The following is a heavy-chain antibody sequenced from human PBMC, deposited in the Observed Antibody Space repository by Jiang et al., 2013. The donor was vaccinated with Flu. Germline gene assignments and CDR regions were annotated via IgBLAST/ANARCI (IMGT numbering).Heavy chain of an antibody. D-gene: IGHD7-27*01. CDR3: ARDNWGSLDY. CDR2: LSPGENS. V-gene: IGHV4-59*01. Sequence: LLKPSETLSLTCTVSGGSISSYYWGWIRQPPGKGLEWIRFLSPGENSNYNPSLKSRVTISVDTSNNQVSLNLNSVTAADTAVYYCARDNWGSLDYWGQGTLVTVSS. CDR1: GGSISSYY. J-gene: IGHJ4*02.